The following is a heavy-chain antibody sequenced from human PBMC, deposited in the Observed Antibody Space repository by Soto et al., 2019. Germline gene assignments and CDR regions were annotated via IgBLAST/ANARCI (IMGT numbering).Heavy chain of an antibody. CDR2: ISWDSAVI. D-gene: IGHD2-15*01. Sequence: RLSSVASGVSLDHYAMHWVRQAPGKGLEWVLGISWDSAVIDYADSVRVLLTISSNNAKNSLYLQMTSLGAEDTALYYCVKDNVGVYCSGGSCYFDYWGQGSLVTVSS. V-gene: IGHV3-9*01. CDR1: GVSLDHYA. CDR3: VKDNVGVYCSGGSCYFDY. J-gene: IGHJ4*02.